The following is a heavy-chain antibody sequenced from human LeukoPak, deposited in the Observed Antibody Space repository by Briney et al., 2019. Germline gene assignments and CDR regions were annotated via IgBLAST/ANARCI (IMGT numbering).Heavy chain of an antibody. CDR3: ARDLSLTGDQGAFDI. D-gene: IGHD7-27*01. V-gene: IGHV3-53*01. Sequence: GGSLRLSCAASGFTVSSSYMTWVRQAPGKGLEWVSIIYSGGSTYYGDSVKGRFTISRDNSKNTLYLQMNSLRAEDTAVYYCARDLSLTGDQGAFDIWGQGTMVTVSS. CDR1: GFTVSSSY. J-gene: IGHJ3*02. CDR2: IYSGGST.